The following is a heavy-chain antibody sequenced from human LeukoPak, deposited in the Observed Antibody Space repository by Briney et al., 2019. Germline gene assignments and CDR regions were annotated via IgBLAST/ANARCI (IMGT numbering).Heavy chain of an antibody. V-gene: IGHV3-30*02. CDR1: GFTFSSYG. CDR2: IRYDGSNK. D-gene: IGHD3-10*01. J-gene: IGHJ3*02. CDR3: AKDLAGTGSAFDI. Sequence: GGSLRLSCAASGFTFSSYGMHWVRQAPGKGLEWVAFIRYDGSNKYYADSVKGRFTISRDNSKNTQYLQMNSLRAEDTAVYYCAKDLAGTGSAFDIWGQGTMVTVSS.